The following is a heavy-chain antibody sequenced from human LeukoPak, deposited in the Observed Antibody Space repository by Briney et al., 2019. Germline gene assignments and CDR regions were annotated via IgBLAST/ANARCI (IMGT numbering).Heavy chain of an antibody. Sequence: SETLSLTCTVSGGSISSGSYYWRWIRQPAGKGLEWIGRIYTSGSTNYNPSLKSRVTISVDTSKNQFSLKLSSVTAADTAVYYCARDRAYYCTKGVCYMGNFDYWGQGTLVTVSS. J-gene: IGHJ4*02. CDR2: IYTSGST. D-gene: IGHD2-8*01. CDR3: ARDRAYYCTKGVCYMGNFDY. V-gene: IGHV4-61*02. CDR1: GGSISSGSYY.